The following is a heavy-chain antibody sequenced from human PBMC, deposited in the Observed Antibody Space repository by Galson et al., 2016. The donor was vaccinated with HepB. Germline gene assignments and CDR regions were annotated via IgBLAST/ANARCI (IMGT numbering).Heavy chain of an antibody. V-gene: IGHV3-15*01. CDR1: GFTFTNAW. CDR2: IQSNPDGGAT. CDR3: ARMKLGYCIFTSCYGAFEF. J-gene: IGHJ3*01. Sequence: SLRLSCAASGFTFTNAWMTWVRQAPGKGLEWVGRIQSNPDGGATDYAAPVKGRFTISSDDSENTLYLQMDRLKTEDTAVCYLARMKLGYCIFTSCYGAFEFWGQGTEFTFPS. D-gene: IGHD2-2*01.